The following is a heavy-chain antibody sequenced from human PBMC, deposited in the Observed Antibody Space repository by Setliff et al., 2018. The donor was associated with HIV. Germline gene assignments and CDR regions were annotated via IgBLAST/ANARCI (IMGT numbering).Heavy chain of an antibody. D-gene: IGHD5-18*01. CDR1: GYTFTGYY. CDR3: ARHSIYSYGYPYFDY. Sequence: VKVSCKASGYTFTGYYMHWVRQAPGQGLEWMGRINPNSGVTNYEQKFQGRVTMTRDTSISTAYMELSRLRSDDTAVYYCARHSIYSYGYPYFDYWGQGTLVTVSS. CDR2: INPNSGVT. V-gene: IGHV1-2*06. J-gene: IGHJ4*02.